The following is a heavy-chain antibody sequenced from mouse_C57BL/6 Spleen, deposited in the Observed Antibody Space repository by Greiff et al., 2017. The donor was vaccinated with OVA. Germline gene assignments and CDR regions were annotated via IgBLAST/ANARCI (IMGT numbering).Heavy chain of an antibody. D-gene: IGHD1-1*01. CDR1: GYTFTSYW. V-gene: IGHV1-74*01. Sequence: QVQLQQPGAELVKPGASVKVSCKASGYTFTSYWMHWVKQRPGQGLEWIGRIHPSDSDTNSTQKFKGTATLTVDKSSSTAYMQLSSLTSEDSAVYYGAIDYYYGSSLGRFAYWGQGTLVTVSA. CDR2: IHPSDSDT. CDR3: AIDYYYGSSLGRFAY. J-gene: IGHJ3*01.